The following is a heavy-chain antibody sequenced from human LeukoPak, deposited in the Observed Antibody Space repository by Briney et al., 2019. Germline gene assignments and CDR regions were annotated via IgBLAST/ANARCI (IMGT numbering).Heavy chain of an antibody. CDR3: AKEVGARDAFDI. D-gene: IGHD1-26*01. Sequence: GMSLRLSCAASGFAFSSCGIHWVRQAPGKGLEWVALISEDGSIKFYADSVKGRFTISGDNSKNTLYLQMNGLRAEDTAVYYCAKEVGARDAFDIWGQGTLVTVSP. V-gene: IGHV3-30*18. CDR1: GFAFSSCG. J-gene: IGHJ3*02. CDR2: ISEDGSIK.